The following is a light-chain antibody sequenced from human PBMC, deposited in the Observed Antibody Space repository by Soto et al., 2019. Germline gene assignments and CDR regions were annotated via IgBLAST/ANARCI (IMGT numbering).Light chain of an antibody. J-gene: IGKJ4*01. Sequence: EIVLTQSPGTLSLSPGERATLSCRAGETLSSNSLAWYQQRPGQTPRVLVYGASNRATGIPDNFSGSGSGTDFTLTISRLEPEDFAVYYCQQYESLPITFGGGTKVDI. CDR3: QQYESLPIT. CDR1: ETLSSNS. V-gene: IGKV3-20*01. CDR2: GAS.